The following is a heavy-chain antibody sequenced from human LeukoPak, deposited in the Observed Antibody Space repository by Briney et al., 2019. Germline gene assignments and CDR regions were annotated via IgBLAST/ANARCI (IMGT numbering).Heavy chain of an antibody. V-gene: IGHV4-59*01. CDR2: IYYRGST. CDR1: GGSISSYY. J-gene: IGHJ4*02. D-gene: IGHD3-10*01. CDR3: AREGFGELGIDY. Sequence: SETLSLTCTVSGGSISSYYWSWIRQPPGKGLEWIGYIYYRGSTNYNPSLKSRVTISVDTSKNQFSLKLSSVTAADTAVYYCAREGFGELGIDYWGQGTLVTVSS.